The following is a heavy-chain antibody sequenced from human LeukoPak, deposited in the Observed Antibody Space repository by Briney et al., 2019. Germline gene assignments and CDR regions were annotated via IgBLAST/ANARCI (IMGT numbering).Heavy chain of an antibody. CDR1: GYTFTSYG. D-gene: IGHD3-22*01. J-gene: IGHJ4*02. Sequence: ASVKVSCKASGYTFTSYGISWVRQAPGQGLEWMGWISAYNGNTNYAQKLQGRVTMTTDTSTSTAYMELRSLRSDDTAVYYCARDGVYYDSSGNFDYWGQGTLVTVSS. CDR3: ARDGVYYDSSGNFDY. V-gene: IGHV1-18*01. CDR2: ISAYNGNT.